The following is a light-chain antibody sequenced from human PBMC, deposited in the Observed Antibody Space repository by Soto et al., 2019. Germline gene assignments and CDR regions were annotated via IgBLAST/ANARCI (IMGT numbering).Light chain of an antibody. J-gene: IGLJ2*01. CDR1: SSNIGAGYD. Sequence: QSVLTQPPSVSGAPGQRVTISCTGSSSNIGAGYDVHWYQQLPGTAPKLLIYGNSNRPSGVPDRFSGSKSGTSASLAITGLHAEDDSDYYCQSSDSSLSGPVFGPGTTVTVL. V-gene: IGLV1-40*01. CDR3: QSSDSSLSGPV. CDR2: GNS.